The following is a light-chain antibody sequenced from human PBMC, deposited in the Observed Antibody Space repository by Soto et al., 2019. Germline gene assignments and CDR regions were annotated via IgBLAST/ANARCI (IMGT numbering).Light chain of an antibody. CDR2: NSD. CDR1: TSNFGTKS. Sequence: QSALTQPPSASGTPGQRVTISCSGATSNFGTKSVNWYQHLPGAAPRLLIYNSDQRPSGVPDRFSGSKSGTSASLAISGLQSADEGDYFCVSWDDMLHRPLFGGGTKLTVL. V-gene: IGLV1-44*01. J-gene: IGLJ2*01. CDR3: VSWDDMLHRPL.